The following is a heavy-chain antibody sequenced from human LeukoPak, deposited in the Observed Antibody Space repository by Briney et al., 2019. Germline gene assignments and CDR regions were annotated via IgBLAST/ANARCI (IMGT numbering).Heavy chain of an antibody. CDR3: ARDRGGVGARVSD. Sequence: GGSLRLSCAASGFTFSSYGMHWVRQAPGKGLEWVAVIWYDGSNKYYADSVKGRFTISRDNSKNTLYLQMNSLRAEDTAVYYCARDRGGVGARVSDWGQGTLVTVSS. V-gene: IGHV3-33*01. CDR1: GFTFSSYG. D-gene: IGHD1-26*01. CDR2: IWYDGSNK. J-gene: IGHJ4*02.